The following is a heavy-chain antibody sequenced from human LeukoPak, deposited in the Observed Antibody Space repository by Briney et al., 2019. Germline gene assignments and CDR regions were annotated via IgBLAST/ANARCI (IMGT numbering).Heavy chain of an antibody. CDR3: AKEIGAAAGRGFDY. D-gene: IGHD6-13*01. J-gene: IGHJ4*02. V-gene: IGHV3-30*02. CDR2: IRYDGSNK. Sequence: GGSLRLSCAASGFTFSSYGMHWVRQAPGKGLEWVAFIRYDGSNKYYADSVKGRFTISRDNSKNTLYLQMNSLRPDDTSLYYCAKEIGAAAGRGFDYWGQGTLVTVSS. CDR1: GFTFSSYG.